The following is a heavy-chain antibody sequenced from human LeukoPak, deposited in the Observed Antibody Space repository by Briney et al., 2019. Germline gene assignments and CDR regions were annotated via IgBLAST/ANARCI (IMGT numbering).Heavy chain of an antibody. CDR3: ARGGGAFCGSDCHRNFDC. CDR2: IYSDGST. D-gene: IGHD2-21*02. CDR1: GFTASNNY. J-gene: IGHJ4*02. V-gene: IGHV3-53*01. Sequence: RGCPRLSCAASGFTASNNYASSVRDGPEEGLEWVSVIYSDGSTYYANSVKGRFTISRDNSKNTLDLQRNSLRAEDTAVYYCARGGGAFCGSDCHRNFDCWGQGTLVTVSS.